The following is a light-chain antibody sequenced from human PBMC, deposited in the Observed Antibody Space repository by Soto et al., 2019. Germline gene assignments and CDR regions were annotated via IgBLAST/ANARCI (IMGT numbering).Light chain of an antibody. V-gene: IGKV1-9*01. CDR2: SAS. CDR1: QDISSY. Sequence: DIQLTQSPAFLSASVGDKVTITCRASQDISSYLAWYQQQPGKPPNLLIYSASTLQSGVPSRFSGSGSGTDFTLTISSLQPEDFATYFCQQINSYPVTFGGGTKVEIK. J-gene: IGKJ4*01. CDR3: QQINSYPVT.